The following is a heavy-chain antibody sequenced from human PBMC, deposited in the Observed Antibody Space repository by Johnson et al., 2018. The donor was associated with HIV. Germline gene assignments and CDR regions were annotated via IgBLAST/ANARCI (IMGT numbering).Heavy chain of an antibody. Sequence: VQLVESGGGLVRPGESLRLSCVASGFTFSGYWMTWVRQAPGKGLEWVANIKQGGSEKYYVDSVKGRFTISRDNAKKSLYLQMNSLRAEDTAVYYFARDGSNFGAFDIWGQWTMVTVSS. D-gene: IGHD1-1*01. CDR2: IKQGGSEK. V-gene: IGHV3-7*01. CDR3: ARDGSNFGAFDI. J-gene: IGHJ3*02. CDR1: GFTFSGYW.